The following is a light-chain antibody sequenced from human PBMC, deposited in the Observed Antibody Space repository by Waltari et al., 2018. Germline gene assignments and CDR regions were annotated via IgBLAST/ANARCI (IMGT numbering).Light chain of an antibody. CDR3: CSYAGSSTWV. CDR1: SSDVGSYNL. Sequence: QSALTQPASVSGSPGQSITISCTATSSDVGSYNLVSWYQQHPGKAPNLVIYEVTKRPSGVSTRFSGSKSGNTASLTISGLQAEDEADYCCCSYAGSSTWVFGGGTKLTVL. V-gene: IGLV2-23*02. CDR2: EVT. J-gene: IGLJ3*02.